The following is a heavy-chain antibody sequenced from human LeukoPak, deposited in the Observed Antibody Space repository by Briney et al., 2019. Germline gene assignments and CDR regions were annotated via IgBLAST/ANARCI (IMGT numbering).Heavy chain of an antibody. J-gene: IGHJ6*02. CDR2: ITNGGSTI. CDR1: GFTFSDYN. V-gene: IGHV3-11*01. CDR3: ARSIGLTGGGVDV. Sequence: GGSLTLSCAASGFTFSDYNMNWVRQAPGKGLEWVSYITNGGSTIHHADSVKGRFTISRDNAKKTLYLQMNSLRAEDTPVYYCARSIGLTGGGVDVWGQGTTVTVSS. D-gene: IGHD3-9*01.